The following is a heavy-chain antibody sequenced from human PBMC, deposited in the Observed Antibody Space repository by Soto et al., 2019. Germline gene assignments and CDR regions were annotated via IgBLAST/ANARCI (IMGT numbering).Heavy chain of an antibody. D-gene: IGHD6-13*01. CDR3: AKGGIAAAGPQGFFDY. CDR2: ISYDGSNK. CDR1: RFTFSSYG. Sequence: PGGSLRMSCAACRFTFSSYGMHWVRQAPGKGLEWVAVISYDGSNKYYADSVKGRFTISRDNSKNTLYLQMNSLRAEDTVVYYCAKGGIAAAGPQGFFDYWGQGTLVNVS. V-gene: IGHV3-30*18. J-gene: IGHJ4*02.